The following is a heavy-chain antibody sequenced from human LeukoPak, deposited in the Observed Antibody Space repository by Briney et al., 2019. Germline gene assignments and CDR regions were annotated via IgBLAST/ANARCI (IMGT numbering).Heavy chain of an antibody. J-gene: IGHJ4*02. CDR3: AKRSTSNYYGDFDY. CDR1: GFTFSVYA. CDR2: ISDNGGST. Sequence: GGSLRLSCAASGFTFSVYAMSWFRQAPGKGLEWVSTISDNGGSTYYADSVKGRFTISRDNSKKTLSLQMNSLRAEDTAIYFCAKRSTSNYYGDFDYWGQGTLVTVSS. V-gene: IGHV3-23*01. D-gene: IGHD3-22*01.